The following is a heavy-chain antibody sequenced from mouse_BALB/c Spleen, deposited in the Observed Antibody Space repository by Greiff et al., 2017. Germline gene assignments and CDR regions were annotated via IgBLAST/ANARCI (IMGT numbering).Heavy chain of an antibody. CDR1: GFTFSSFG. D-gene: IGHD1-2*01. V-gene: IGHV5-17*02. CDR2: ISSGSSTI. CDR3: ARKDLRLLFAY. Sequence: EVKLMESGGGLVQPGGSRKLSCAASGFTFSSFGMHWVRQAPEKGLEWVAYISSGSSTIYYADTVKGRFTISRDNPKNTLFLQMTSLRSEDTAMYYCARKDLRLLFAYWGQGTLVTVSA. J-gene: IGHJ3*01.